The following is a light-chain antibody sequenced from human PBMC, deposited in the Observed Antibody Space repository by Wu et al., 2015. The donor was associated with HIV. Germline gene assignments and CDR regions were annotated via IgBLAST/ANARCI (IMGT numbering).Light chain of an antibody. V-gene: IGKV1-39*01. CDR2: AAS. CDR3: QQSSNTPYT. Sequence: DTQMTQSPSSLSASVGDRVIITCRASQSVNTYLNWYQQKPGKAPKLLIYAASSLQSGVPSRFSGSGSETYFILTITSLQPEDFATYYCQQSSNTPYTFGQGTKLEIK. J-gene: IGKJ2*01. CDR1: QSVNTY.